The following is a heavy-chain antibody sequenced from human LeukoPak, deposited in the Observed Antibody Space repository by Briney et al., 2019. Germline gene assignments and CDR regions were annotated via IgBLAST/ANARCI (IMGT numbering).Heavy chain of an antibody. Sequence: ETLSLTCTVSGGSISNYYWSWIRQPPGKRLEWIGYIYYSGSPNYSPSLKSRVTMSLDTSRNQFSLKLSSVTAADTAVYYCTRTSASTAINYWGPGTLVTVSS. V-gene: IGHV4-59*01. J-gene: IGHJ4*02. CDR2: IYYSGSP. CDR1: GGSISNYY. CDR3: TRTSASTAINY. D-gene: IGHD4-17*01.